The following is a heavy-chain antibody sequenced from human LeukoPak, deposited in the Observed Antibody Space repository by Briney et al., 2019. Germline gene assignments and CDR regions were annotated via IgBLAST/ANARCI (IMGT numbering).Heavy chain of an antibody. CDR3: ARVGTAMSAGVLGSFDH. D-gene: IGHD5-18*01. V-gene: IGHV4-34*01. J-gene: IGHJ4*02. CDR2: INHSGST. Sequence: PSKTLSLTCAVYGGSFSGYYLSWIRQPPGKGLEWIGEINHSGSTNYNPSLKSRVTISVDTSKNQSSLKLSSVTAADTAVYYCARVGTAMSAGVLGSFDHWGQGTLVTVSS. CDR1: GGSFSGYY.